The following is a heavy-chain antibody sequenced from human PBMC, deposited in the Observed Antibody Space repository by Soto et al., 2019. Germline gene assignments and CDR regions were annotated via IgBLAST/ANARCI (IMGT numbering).Heavy chain of an antibody. CDR3: AKRFTLFGEVKLSPDFDY. CDR2: ISYSGTTT. D-gene: IGHD3-3*01. Sequence: EVQLLESGGGLVQPEGSLRLSCAASGFTFSSHAMSWVRQAPGKGLEWVSAISYSGTTTYYAESVKGRFTISSDNSKNTLYLQMNSLRVEDTAIYYCAKRFTLFGEVKLSPDFDYWGQGTLVTVSS. V-gene: IGHV3-23*01. J-gene: IGHJ4*02. CDR1: GFTFSSHA.